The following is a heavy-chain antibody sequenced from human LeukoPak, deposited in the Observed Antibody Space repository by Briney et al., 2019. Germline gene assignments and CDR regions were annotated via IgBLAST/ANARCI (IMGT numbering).Heavy chain of an antibody. CDR2: INPNSGGT. Sequence: ASVKVSCKASGYTFTGYFMHWGRQAPGQGLEWMGRINPNSGGTNYAQKFQGRGTMSRDPSISTAYMELSGLRSDDPAVYYCARDLSSTSNWELDYWGQGTLVTVSS. CDR3: ARDLSSTSNWELDY. D-gene: IGHD7-27*01. V-gene: IGHV1-2*06. CDR1: GYTFTGYF. J-gene: IGHJ4*02.